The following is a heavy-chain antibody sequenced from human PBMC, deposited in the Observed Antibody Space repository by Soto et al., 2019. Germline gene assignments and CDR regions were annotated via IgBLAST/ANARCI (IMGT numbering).Heavy chain of an antibody. CDR1: GFTFSSYW. D-gene: IGHD2-15*01. J-gene: IGHJ4*02. CDR2: INSDGSST. V-gene: IGHV3-74*01. Sequence: EVQLVESGGGLVQPGGSLRLSCAASGFTFSSYWMHWVRQAPGKWLVWVSRINSDGSSTGYADSVMGRFTISRDNAKNTLYLQMNSLRAEDTAVYYCARDQGYCSGGSCYVAGYWGQGTLVTVSS. CDR3: ARDQGYCSGGSCYVAGY.